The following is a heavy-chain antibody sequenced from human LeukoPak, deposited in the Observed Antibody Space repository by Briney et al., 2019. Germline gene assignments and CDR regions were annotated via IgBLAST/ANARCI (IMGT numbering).Heavy chain of an antibody. D-gene: IGHD2/OR15-2a*01. CDR3: ARVKSTVTSFDI. CDR2: IYYTGTP. J-gene: IGHJ3*02. Sequence: PSETLSLTCTVSGGSISSYYGSWIRQSPGKGLEWIANIYYTGTPYYNPSLQSRVTISVDMSKNQFSLKLSTVTAADTAVYCCARVKSTVTSFDIWGQGTMVTVSS. CDR1: GGSISSYY. V-gene: IGHV4-59*01.